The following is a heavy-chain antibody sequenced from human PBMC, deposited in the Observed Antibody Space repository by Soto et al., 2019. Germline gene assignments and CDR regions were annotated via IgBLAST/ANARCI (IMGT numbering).Heavy chain of an antibody. CDR1: GFTFSSYG. J-gene: IGHJ4*02. D-gene: IGHD6-13*01. CDR3: ARWGIAAGDY. CDR2: IWYDGSNK. V-gene: IGHV3-33*01. Sequence: QVQLVESGGGVVQPGRSLRLSCAASGFTFSSYGMHWVRQAPGKGLECVAVIWYDGSNKYYADYVKGRFTISSDNSKNTLYLQMNSLRAEDTAVYYCARWGIAAGDYWGKGTLVTVSS.